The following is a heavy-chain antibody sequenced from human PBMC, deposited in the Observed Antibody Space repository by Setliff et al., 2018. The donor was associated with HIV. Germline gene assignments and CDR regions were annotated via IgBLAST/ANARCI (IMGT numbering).Heavy chain of an antibody. CDR3: AAQGVL. V-gene: IGHV3-74*01. CDR2: INVDGSSI. J-gene: IGHJ4*02. Sequence: GGSLRLSCAASGFTFSSYEMNWVRQAPGQGLVWVSRINVDGSSISYADSVKGRFTISRDNAKNSVLLQMNSLRVEDTAVYFCAAQGVLWGQGTQVTVSS. CDR1: GFTFSSYE.